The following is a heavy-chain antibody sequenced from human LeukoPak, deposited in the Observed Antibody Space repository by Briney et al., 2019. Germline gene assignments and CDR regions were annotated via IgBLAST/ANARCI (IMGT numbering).Heavy chain of an antibody. CDR1: GGSISSGGNY. CDR2: INYSGNA. CDR3: ARNELISSNYYYYGMDV. J-gene: IGHJ6*02. V-gene: IGHV4-31*03. Sequence: PSETLSLTCTVSGGSISSGGNYWTWIRQNPGKGLEWIVYINYSGNAYYNPSLKSRVTISVDTSKNQFSLKLSSVTAADTAVYYCARNELISSNYYYYGMDVWGQGTTVTVSS.